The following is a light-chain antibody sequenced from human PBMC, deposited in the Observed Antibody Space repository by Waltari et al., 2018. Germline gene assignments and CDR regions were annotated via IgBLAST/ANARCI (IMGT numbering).Light chain of an antibody. CDR2: EES. CDR1: QSISSW. V-gene: IGKV1-5*03. CDR3: QHYKNYPRT. J-gene: IGKJ1*01. Sequence: DIQMTQSPSTLSAAVGDRVTITCRASQSISSWLAWYQQKPGNVPKLLIYEESNLQSGVPSRFSGSGSGTEFTLTISSLQPDDFATYFCQHYKNYPRTFGQGTKVEIK.